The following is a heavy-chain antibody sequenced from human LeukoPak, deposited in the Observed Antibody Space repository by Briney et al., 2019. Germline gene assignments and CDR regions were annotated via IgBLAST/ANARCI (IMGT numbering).Heavy chain of an antibody. J-gene: IGHJ4*02. CDR3: ASERSYGYYFDY. D-gene: IGHD5-18*01. CDR2: ISYDGSNK. V-gene: IGHV3-30*04. Sequence: GRSLRLSCAASGFTFSSYAMHWARQAPGKGLEWVAVISYDGSNKYYADSVKGRFTISRDNSKNTLYLQMNSLRAEDTAVYYCASERSYGYYFDYWGQGTLVTVSS. CDR1: GFTFSSYA.